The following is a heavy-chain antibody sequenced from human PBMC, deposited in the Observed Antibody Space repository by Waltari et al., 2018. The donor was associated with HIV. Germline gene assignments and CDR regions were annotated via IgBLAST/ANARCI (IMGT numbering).Heavy chain of an antibody. CDR1: GFTFSNYE. CDR2: ISAGGKK. J-gene: IGHJ6*02. Sequence: EVQLVESGGGLVQPGGSLRLSCAGSGFTFSNYEMTWVRQAPGKGLEWISYISAGGKKYYADSVKGRFSISRDNAKNSLYLQMNSLRAEDTAIYYCAKAVGDTSGRYWGGDVWGQGTTVTVS. CDR3: AKAVGDTSGRYWGGDV. D-gene: IGHD6-19*01. V-gene: IGHV3-48*03.